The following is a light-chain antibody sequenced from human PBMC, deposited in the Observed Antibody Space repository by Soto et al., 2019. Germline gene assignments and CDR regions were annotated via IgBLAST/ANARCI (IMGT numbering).Light chain of an antibody. V-gene: IGLV2-23*01. CDR3: CSYTDSSTYV. CDR2: EGS. CDR1: SNDVGGYDL. Sequence: QSALTQPASVSGSPGQSITISCTGTSNDVGGYDLVSWDQHHPGKAPKVMIYEGSKRPSGVSNRFAGSRSGNTASLTISGLQAEDEADYYCCSYTDSSTYVFGSGPKVTVL. J-gene: IGLJ1*01.